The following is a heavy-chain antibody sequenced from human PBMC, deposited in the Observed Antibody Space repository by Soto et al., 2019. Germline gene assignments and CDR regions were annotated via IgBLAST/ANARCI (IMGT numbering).Heavy chain of an antibody. CDR2: MNPNSGNT. Sequence: QVLLVQSGAGVREPGASVMVSCKASRYTFTSYDINWVRQASGQGLEWMGWMNPNSGNTVYAQKFQGRVTMTRDTSINTAYMELSGLRSEDTAVYYCVRGYSGYDPGFYGLDVWGQGTTVTVS. D-gene: IGHD5-12*01. J-gene: IGHJ6*02. V-gene: IGHV1-8*01. CDR1: RYTFTSYD. CDR3: VRGYSGYDPGFYGLDV.